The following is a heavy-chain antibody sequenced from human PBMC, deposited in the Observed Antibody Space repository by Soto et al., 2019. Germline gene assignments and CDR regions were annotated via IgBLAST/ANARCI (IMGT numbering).Heavy chain of an antibody. J-gene: IGHJ6*02. CDR3: AKSEGNIPAAMMGYYYGMDV. CDR2: IYSGGST. CDR1: GFTVSSNY. Sequence: VGSLRLSCASSGFTVSSNYMILVRQAPGKGLEWVSVIYSGGSTYYADSVKGRFTISRDNSKNTLYLQMNSLRAEDTAVYYCAKSEGNIPAAMMGYYYGMDVWGQGTTVTVSS. D-gene: IGHD2-2*01. V-gene: IGHV3-66*01.